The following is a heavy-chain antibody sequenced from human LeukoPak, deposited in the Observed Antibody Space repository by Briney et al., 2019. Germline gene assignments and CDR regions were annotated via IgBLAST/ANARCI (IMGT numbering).Heavy chain of an antibody. V-gene: IGHV3-23*01. CDR2: ISAGGGST. D-gene: IGHD6-13*01. CDR1: GFDFSSDA. Sequence: GGSLRLSCAASGFDFSSDALSWVRQAPGKGLEWVSSISAGGGSTYYADSVKGRFTISRDNSKNTLYLQMNSLRAEDTAVYYCAKDLIAAAGTGFDYWGQGTLVTVSS. CDR3: AKDLIAAAGTGFDY. J-gene: IGHJ4*02.